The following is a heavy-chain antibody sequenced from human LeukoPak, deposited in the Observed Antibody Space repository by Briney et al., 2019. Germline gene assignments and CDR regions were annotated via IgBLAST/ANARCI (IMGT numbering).Heavy chain of an antibody. Sequence: PGGSLRLSCAASGFTFSSYSMNWVRQAPGKGLEWVSSISSSSSYIYYADSVKGRFTISRDNAKNSLYLQMNILRAEDTAVYYCARSTTDFWSGDFDPWGQGTLVTVSS. CDR2: ISSSSSYI. D-gene: IGHD3-3*01. CDR1: GFTFSSYS. J-gene: IGHJ5*02. CDR3: ARSTTDFWSGDFDP. V-gene: IGHV3-21*01.